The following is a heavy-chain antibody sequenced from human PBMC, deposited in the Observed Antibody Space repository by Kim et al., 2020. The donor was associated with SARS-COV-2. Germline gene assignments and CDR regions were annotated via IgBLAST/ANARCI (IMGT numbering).Heavy chain of an antibody. Sequence: TNHNPSLKSRVTMSADTTRNQFSLKLSSVTAADTAVYYCARVDSGWYHYWGQGTLVTVSS. CDR2: T. D-gene: IGHD6-19*01. J-gene: IGHJ4*02. CDR3: ARVDSGWYHY. V-gene: IGHV4-4*07.